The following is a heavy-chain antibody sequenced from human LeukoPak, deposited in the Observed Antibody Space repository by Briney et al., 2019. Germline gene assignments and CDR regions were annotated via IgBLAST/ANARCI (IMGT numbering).Heavy chain of an antibody. CDR1: GFTFSFHW. J-gene: IGHJ4*02. CDR3: ARSLGGGGDY. Sequence: PGGSLRLSCAASGFTFSFHWMHWVSHAPGKGLVWVSRTNNDGSTTNYADSVKGRFTISRDNPKNTLYLQMNNLRAEDTALYYCARSLGGGGDYWGQGTLVTVSS. CDR2: TNNDGSTT. V-gene: IGHV3-74*01. D-gene: IGHD2-15*01.